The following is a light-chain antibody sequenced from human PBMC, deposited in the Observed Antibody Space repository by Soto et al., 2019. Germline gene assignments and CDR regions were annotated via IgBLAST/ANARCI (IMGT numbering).Light chain of an antibody. CDR1: QSVSSN. CDR3: QQHSNWPLT. J-gene: IGKJ4*01. Sequence: EIVLIQSPATLSLSPGERATLSCRASQSVSSNLAWYQQKPGPAPRLLIFDASNRATGIPARFSGSGSGTDFILTISSLEPEDFPVYYCQQHSNWPLTFRGGTKVDIK. V-gene: IGKV3-11*01. CDR2: DAS.